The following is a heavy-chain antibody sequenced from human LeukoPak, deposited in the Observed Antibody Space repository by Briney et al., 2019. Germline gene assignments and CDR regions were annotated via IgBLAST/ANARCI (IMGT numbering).Heavy chain of an antibody. D-gene: IGHD4-23*01. J-gene: IGHJ4*02. CDR2: IYYSGST. V-gene: IGHV4-39*01. Sequence: ASETLSLTCTVSGGSISSSSYYWGWIRQPPGKGLEWIGSIYYSGSTYYNPSLKSRVTISVDTSKNQFSLKLSSVTAADTAVYYCARLEDYYGGNSNFDYWGQGTLVTVSS. CDR1: GGSISSSSYY. CDR3: ARLEDYYGGNSNFDY.